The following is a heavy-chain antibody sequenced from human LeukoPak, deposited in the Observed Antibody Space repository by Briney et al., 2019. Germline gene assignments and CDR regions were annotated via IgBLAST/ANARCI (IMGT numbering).Heavy chain of an antibody. CDR1: GFTFDDYA. CDR2: ISWNSGSI. V-gene: IGHV3-9*01. J-gene: IGHJ4*02. D-gene: IGHD2-2*01. Sequence: SLRLSCAASGFTFDDYAMHWVRQAPGKGLEWVSGISWNSGSIGYADSVKGRFTISRDNAKNSLYLQMNSLRAEDTALYYCAKGYCSSTSCYDLDYWGQGTLVTVSS. CDR3: AKGYCSSTSCYDLDY.